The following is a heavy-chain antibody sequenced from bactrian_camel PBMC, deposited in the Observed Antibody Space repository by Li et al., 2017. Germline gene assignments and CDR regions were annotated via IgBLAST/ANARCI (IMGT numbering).Heavy chain of an antibody. D-gene: IGHD2*01. CDR2: LYANGGT. V-gene: IGHV3S9*01. Sequence: VQLVESGGGSVQAGGSLRLSCAASGYTAKTCSWNWYRQVQGKGRELVSSLYANGGTYYHDSVKGRFTFAQANVENTNAVTLEMNSLKPEDTATYFCNVGLCGTWPPGQDNYWGHGTQVTVS. J-gene: IGHJ4*01. CDR1: GYTAKTCS. CDR3: NVGLCGTWPPGQDNY.